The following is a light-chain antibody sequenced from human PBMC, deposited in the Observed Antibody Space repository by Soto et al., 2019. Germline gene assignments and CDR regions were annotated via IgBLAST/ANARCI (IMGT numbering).Light chain of an antibody. Sequence: DIQMTQSPSTLSASVGDRVTITCRASQNINGWLAWYQQKPGKAPKVLIYDASTLVSGVPSRFSGGEFGTEFTLTISSLQPDDFATYYCQQYNSYSITFGQGTRLEIK. CDR1: QNINGW. CDR2: DAS. V-gene: IGKV1-5*01. CDR3: QQYNSYSIT. J-gene: IGKJ5*01.